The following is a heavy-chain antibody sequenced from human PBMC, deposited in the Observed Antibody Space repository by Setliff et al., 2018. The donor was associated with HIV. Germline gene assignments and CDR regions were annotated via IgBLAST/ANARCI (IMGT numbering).Heavy chain of an antibody. CDR2: ISAYNGNT. J-gene: IGHJ3*02. V-gene: IGHV1-18*04. Sequence: ASVKVSCKASGYTFTNYGISWVRQAPGQWLEWMGGISAYNGNTNYAQKLQDRVTMTTDTSTSTAYMELRSLRSDGTAVYYCARILVGVDDAFDIWGQGTMVTVSS. CDR3: ARILVGVDDAFDI. CDR1: GYTFTNYG. D-gene: IGHD1-26*01.